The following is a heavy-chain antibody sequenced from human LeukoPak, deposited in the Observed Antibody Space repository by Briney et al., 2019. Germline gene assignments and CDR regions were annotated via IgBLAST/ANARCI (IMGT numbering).Heavy chain of an antibody. CDR2: ISAYNANT. CDR3: ARVRQWLYYCYMDV. J-gene: IGHJ6*03. V-gene: IGHV1-18*01. CDR1: GYTFTSYG. Sequence: SLKPSCTASGYTFTSYGISCVPQAPGQGVEWMGWISAYNANTNYAQKLQGRVTMTTDTSTSTAYMELRSLTSDDTAVYYCARVRQWLYYCYMDVWGKGTTVTVSS. D-gene: IGHD6-19*01.